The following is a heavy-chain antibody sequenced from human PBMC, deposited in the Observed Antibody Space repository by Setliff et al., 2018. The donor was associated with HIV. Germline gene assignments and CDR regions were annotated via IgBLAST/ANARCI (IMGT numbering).Heavy chain of an antibody. CDR1: GDSMSTYY. Sequence: SGTLSLTCSLSGDSMSTYYWSWIRQTAGKGLEWIGRIHNSGNTNYNPSFMSRVSMSVDTSKSQFSLKLRSVTAADTAVYFCARGYSSAFFHEFFDYWGQGTLVTVSS. D-gene: IGHD6-25*01. CDR2: IHNSGNT. CDR3: ARGYSSAFFHEFFDY. V-gene: IGHV4-4*07. J-gene: IGHJ4*02.